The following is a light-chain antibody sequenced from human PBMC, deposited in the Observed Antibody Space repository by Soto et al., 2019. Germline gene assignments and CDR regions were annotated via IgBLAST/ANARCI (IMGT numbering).Light chain of an antibody. CDR1: QSITTY. CDR2: AAS. J-gene: IGKJ4*01. CDR3: QQIYSAPLT. Sequence: DIQMTQSPSSLSASVGDRVTITCRASQSITTYLNWYRQKPGKAPKLLIYAASSLQSGVPSRFSGSGSETKFTLSISSLQPEDFATYFCQQIYSAPLTFGGGTKV. V-gene: IGKV1-39*01.